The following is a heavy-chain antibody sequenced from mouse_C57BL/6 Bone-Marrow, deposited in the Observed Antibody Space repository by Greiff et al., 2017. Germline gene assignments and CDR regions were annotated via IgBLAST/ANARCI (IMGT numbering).Heavy chain of an antibody. D-gene: IGHD4-1*01. CDR2: IFPGSGST. V-gene: IGHV1-56*01. J-gene: IGHJ4*01. CDR3: ANWDTVPHAMDY. CDR1: GYTITSHW. Sequence: VQLQQSVPELVRPGASVKISCKAPGYTITSHWMQWVRQRPGQGLEWIGEIFPGSGSTYYDEKFKGKATLTVDPSSSTAYMQLSRLTSEDSAVYVCANWDTVPHAMDYWGPGTSVTVSS.